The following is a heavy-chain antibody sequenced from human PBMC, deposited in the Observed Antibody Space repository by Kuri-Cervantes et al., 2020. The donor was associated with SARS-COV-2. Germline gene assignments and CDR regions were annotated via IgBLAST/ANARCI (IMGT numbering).Heavy chain of an antibody. CDR2: INTDGSHK. CDR3: ARDQGWLDPWWFDP. J-gene: IGHJ5*02. Sequence: LSLTCAASGFTFSSYSMLWVRQAPGKGLEWVSSINTDGSHKNYADSVKGRFTISRDSAKSSLYLQMNSLRAEDTAVYYCARDQGWLDPWWFDPWGQGTLVTVSS. V-gene: IGHV3-21*01. CDR1: GFTFSSYS. D-gene: IGHD6-19*01.